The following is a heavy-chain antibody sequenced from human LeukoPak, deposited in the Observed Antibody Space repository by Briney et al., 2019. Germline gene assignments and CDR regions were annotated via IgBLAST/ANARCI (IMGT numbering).Heavy chain of an antibody. D-gene: IGHD3-10*01. J-gene: IGHJ6*02. CDR3: ARGNPPHRARYYYYGMDV. Sequence: GASVKVSCKASGYTFTSYDINWVRQATGQGLEWMGWMNPNSGNTGYAQKFQGRVTMTRNTSISTAYMELSSLRSEDTAMYYCARGNPPHRARYYYYGMDVWGQGTTVTVSS. V-gene: IGHV1-8*01. CDR2: MNPNSGNT. CDR1: GYTFTSYD.